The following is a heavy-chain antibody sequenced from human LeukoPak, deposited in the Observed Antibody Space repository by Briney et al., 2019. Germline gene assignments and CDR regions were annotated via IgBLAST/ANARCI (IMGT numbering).Heavy chain of an antibody. J-gene: IGHJ3*02. Sequence: GGSLRLSCAASGFTFSSYGMHWVRQAPGKGLEWVAFIRYDGSNKYYADSVKGRFTISRDNSKNTLYLQMNSLRAEDTAVYYCARASTWTDAFDIWGQGTMVTVSS. CDR2: IRYDGSNK. D-gene: IGHD3/OR15-3a*01. CDR3: ARASTWTDAFDI. CDR1: GFTFSSYG. V-gene: IGHV3-30*02.